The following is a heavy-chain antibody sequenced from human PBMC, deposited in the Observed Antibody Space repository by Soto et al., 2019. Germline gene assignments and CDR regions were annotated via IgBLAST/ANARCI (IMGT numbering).Heavy chain of an antibody. V-gene: IGHV4-39*07. Sequence: SETLSLTCTVSGGSISSSSYYWGWIRQPPGKGLEWIGEIYHSGSTNYNPSLKSRVTISVDKSKNQFSLKLSSVTAADTAVYYCARVMGNLNFMDVWGKGTTVTVSS. CDR2: IYHSGST. CDR1: GGSISSSSYY. J-gene: IGHJ6*03. CDR3: ARVMGNLNFMDV. D-gene: IGHD1-26*01.